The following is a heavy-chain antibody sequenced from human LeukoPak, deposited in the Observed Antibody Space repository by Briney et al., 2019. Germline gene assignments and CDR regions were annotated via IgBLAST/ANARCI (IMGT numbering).Heavy chain of an antibody. CDR2: LYYSGRT. J-gene: IGHJ4*02. CDR3: ARARDRLGTLVSCFDY. Sequence: AETLSLTCTVSGGSISSYYWSWIRQPPGKGLEWIGDLYYSGRTNYNPSLKSRVTISVDTSKNQFSLKLSSVTAAETAVYFCARARDRLGTLVSCFDYWGQGSLVTVSS. V-gene: IGHV4-59*08. D-gene: IGHD3-10*01. CDR1: GGSISSYY.